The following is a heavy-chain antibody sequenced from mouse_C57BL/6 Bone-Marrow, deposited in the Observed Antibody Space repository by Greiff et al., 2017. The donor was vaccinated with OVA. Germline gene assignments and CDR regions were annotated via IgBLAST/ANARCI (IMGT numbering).Heavy chain of an antibody. J-gene: IGHJ2*01. CDR3: ARGDYGSSYPYFDY. V-gene: IGHV5-16*01. CDR1: GSTFSDYY. Sequence: EVKLVESEGGLVQPGRSMKLSCTASGSTFSDYYMAWVRQVPEKGLEWVANINYDGSSTYYLDSLKSRFIISRDNAKNILYLQMSSLKSEDTATYYCARGDYGSSYPYFDYWGQGTTLTVSS. D-gene: IGHD1-1*01. CDR2: INYDGSST.